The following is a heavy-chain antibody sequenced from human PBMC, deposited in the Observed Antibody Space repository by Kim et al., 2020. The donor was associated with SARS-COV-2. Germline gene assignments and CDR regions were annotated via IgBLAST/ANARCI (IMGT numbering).Heavy chain of an antibody. V-gene: IGHV3-74*01. J-gene: IGHJ6*02. CDR3: ARDGTGLGV. Sequence: SSTTYADSVEGRFTISRNNAKNTLFLQMNSLRAEDAAVYYCARDGTGLGVWGQGTTVTVSS. CDR2: SST.